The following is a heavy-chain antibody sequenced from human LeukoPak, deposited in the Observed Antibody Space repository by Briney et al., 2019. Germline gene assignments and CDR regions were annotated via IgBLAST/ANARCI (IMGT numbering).Heavy chain of an antibody. Sequence: ASVKVSCKASGDTFATYAIIWVRQAPGQGLEWMGRTIPLLDKSTYAQKFQGRVTIIADKSTTTTYMELSSLTSEDMGIYHCASTGGGDGAYDIWGQGTMVAVSS. CDR2: TIPLLDKS. J-gene: IGHJ3*02. D-gene: IGHD1-26*01. CDR1: GDTFATYA. CDR3: ASTGGGDGAYDI. V-gene: IGHV1-69*04.